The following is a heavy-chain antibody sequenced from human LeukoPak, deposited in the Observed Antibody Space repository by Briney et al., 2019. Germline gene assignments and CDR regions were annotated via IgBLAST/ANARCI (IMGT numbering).Heavy chain of an antibody. J-gene: IGHJ3*02. CDR1: GGSISSGGYY. D-gene: IGHD3-10*01. V-gene: IGHV4-31*03. Sequence: SETLSLTCTVSGGSISSGGYYWSWIRQHPGKGPEWIGYIYYSGSTYYNPSLKSRVTISVDTSKNQFSLKLSSVTAADTAVYYCARGLWITMVRGVSDAFDIWGQGTMVTVSS. CDR2: IYYSGST. CDR3: ARGLWITMVRGVSDAFDI.